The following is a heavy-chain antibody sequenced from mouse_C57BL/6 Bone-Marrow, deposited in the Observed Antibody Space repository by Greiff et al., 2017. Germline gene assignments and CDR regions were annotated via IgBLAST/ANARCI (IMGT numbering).Heavy chain of an antibody. Sequence: VQLVESGAELMKPGASVKISCKATGYAFTGYWIEWVKQRPGHGLEWIGEILPGCGGTNYNEKFKGKATFTADTSSNTAYMQLSSLTTEDSAIYYCARDGWYFDVWGTGTTVTVSS. CDR1: GYAFTGYW. CDR2: ILPGCGGT. D-gene: IGHD2-3*01. V-gene: IGHV1-9*01. J-gene: IGHJ1*03. CDR3: ARDGWYFDV.